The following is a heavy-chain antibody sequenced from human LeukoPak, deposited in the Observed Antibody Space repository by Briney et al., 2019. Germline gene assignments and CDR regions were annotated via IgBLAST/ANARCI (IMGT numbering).Heavy chain of an antibody. CDR3: ARGEWEPPPVD. V-gene: IGHV3-23*01. J-gene: IGHJ4*02. CDR2: ISGSGGST. CDR1: GFTFSSYA. D-gene: IGHD1-26*01. Sequence: GGSLRLSCAASGFTFSSYAMSWVRQAPGEGLEWVSAISGSGGSTYYADSVKGRFTISRDNSRNTLYLQMNSLRAEDTAVYYCARGEWEPPPVDWGQGTLVTVSS.